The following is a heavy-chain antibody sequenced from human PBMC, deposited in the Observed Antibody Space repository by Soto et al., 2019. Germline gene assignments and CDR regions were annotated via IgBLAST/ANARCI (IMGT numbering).Heavy chain of an antibody. CDR1: GFTFMTYT. V-gene: IGHV3-21*01. D-gene: IGHD2-15*01. CDR3: ARDRGYDAHDYYYNAMDV. CDR2: IRGFSPYT. Sequence: WGSLRLSCISSGFTFMTYTINFFRQSPFKWLEWVSGIRGFSPYTFYAESVKGRFTISRDNAKNSLYLQMNSLRAEDTAVYYCARDRGYDAHDYYYNAMDVWGQGTTVTVSS. J-gene: IGHJ6*02.